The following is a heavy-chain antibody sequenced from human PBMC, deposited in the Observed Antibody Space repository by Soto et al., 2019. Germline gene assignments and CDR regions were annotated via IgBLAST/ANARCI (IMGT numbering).Heavy chain of an antibody. CDR2: INDSRTT. V-gene: IGHV4-34*01. J-gene: IGHJ4*02. D-gene: IGHD6-13*01. CDR3: ARSRAGSSIDFDH. CDR1: GVSYIGHY. Sequence: PSESLSLTYAGYGVSYIGHYWTWIRQPPVKGLEWIGEINDSRTTNYNPSLKSRVTISVDTSKNQLSLKLSSVTAADTAVYYCARSRAGSSIDFDHWGQGTLVTVSS.